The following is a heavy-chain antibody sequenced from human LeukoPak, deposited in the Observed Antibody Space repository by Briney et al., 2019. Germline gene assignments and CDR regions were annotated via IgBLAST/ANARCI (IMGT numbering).Heavy chain of an antibody. CDR1: GFTFSSYA. J-gene: IGHJ5*02. CDR3: ARGITAVLSPFDP. Sequence: GGSLRLSCAASGFTFSSYAMHWVRQAPGKGLEWVAVISYDGSNKYYADSVKGRFTISRDNSKNTLYLQMNSLRAEDTAVYYCARGITAVLSPFDPWGQGTLVTVSS. D-gene: IGHD6-13*01. CDR2: ISYDGSNK. V-gene: IGHV3-30-3*01.